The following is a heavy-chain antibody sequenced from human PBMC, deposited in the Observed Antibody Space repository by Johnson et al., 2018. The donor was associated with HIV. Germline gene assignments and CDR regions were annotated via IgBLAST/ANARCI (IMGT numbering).Heavy chain of an antibody. V-gene: IGHV3-7*05. J-gene: IGHJ3*01. CDR2: INQDGSEK. CDR3: AREAGTTRSGFDV. D-gene: IGHD1-7*01. Sequence: VQLVESGGDLVQRGGSLRLSCAASGFTFSNYWMSWVRQAPGKGLEWVANINQDGSEKYYVDSVKGRFTISRDNAKNSLYLQMNSLRADDMAVYYCAREAGTTRSGFDVWGQGTVVTVAS. CDR1: GFTFSNYW.